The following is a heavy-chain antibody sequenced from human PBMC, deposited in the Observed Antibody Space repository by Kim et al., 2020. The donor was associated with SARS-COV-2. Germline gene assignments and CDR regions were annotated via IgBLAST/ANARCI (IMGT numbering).Heavy chain of an antibody. D-gene: IGHD2-2*02. CDR2: INSNGDTT. J-gene: IGHJ4*02. CDR3: VKNPSCSTTNCYREFDY. V-gene: IGHV3-64D*06. CDR1: GFTFSSYL. Sequence: GGSLRLSCSASGFTFSSYLMHWVRQAPGKGLEYVSAINSNGDTTYYTDSVKGRFTISRDNSRNTLYLQMSGLRPEDTAIYYCVKNPSCSTTNCYREFDYWGQGTLVTVSS.